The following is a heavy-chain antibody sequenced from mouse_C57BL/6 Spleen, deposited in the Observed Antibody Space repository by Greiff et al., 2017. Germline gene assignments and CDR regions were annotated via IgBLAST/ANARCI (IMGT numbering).Heavy chain of an antibody. CDR2: ISGGGGNP. Sequence: EVKLVESGGGLVKPGGSLKLSCAASGFTFSSYTMSWARQTPEKRLEWVATISGGGGNPYYPYSVKGRFTISKDHAKNTLDLQRSSLRSEDTALYYCARLGARYFDDWGQGTTLTVSS. CDR1: GFTFSSYT. CDR3: ARLGARYFDD. J-gene: IGHJ2*01. D-gene: IGHD3-3*01. V-gene: IGHV5-9*01.